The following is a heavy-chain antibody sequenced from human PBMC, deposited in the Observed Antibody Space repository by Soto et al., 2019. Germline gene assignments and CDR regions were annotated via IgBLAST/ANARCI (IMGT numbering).Heavy chain of an antibody. CDR3: ARLVITMIVVVITFNY. D-gene: IGHD3-22*01. CDR1: GFTVSSNY. CDR2: IYSCGST. J-gene: IGHJ4*02. V-gene: IGHV3-66*03. Sequence: EVQLVESGGGLIQPGGSLRLSCAASGFTVSSNYMSWVRQAPGKGLEWVSVIYSCGSTYYADSVKGRFTISRDNSKNTLYLKMNSLRAEDTAVYYCARLVITMIVVVITFNYWGQGTLVTVSS.